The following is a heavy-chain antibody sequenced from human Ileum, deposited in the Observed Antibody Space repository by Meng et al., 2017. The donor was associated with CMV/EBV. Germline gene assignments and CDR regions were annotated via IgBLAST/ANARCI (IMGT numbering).Heavy chain of an antibody. D-gene: IGHD3-10*01. CDR1: GFTFSDFA. Sequence: EVQLLESGGGLIQPGGSLRLSCAASGFTFSDFAMSWVRQAPGKGLQWVSSISGSGESTYYADSVKGRFTISRDNSKDTVYLQMNSLRADDTAVYYCAREIRPIDYWGQGTLVTVSS. J-gene: IGHJ4*02. CDR2: ISGSGEST. CDR3: AREIRPIDY. V-gene: IGHV3-23*01.